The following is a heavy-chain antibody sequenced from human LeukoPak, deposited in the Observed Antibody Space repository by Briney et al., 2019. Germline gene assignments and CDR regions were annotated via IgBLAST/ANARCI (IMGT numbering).Heavy chain of an antibody. D-gene: IGHD3-16*01. CDR1: GGSISISSYY. J-gene: IGHJ4*02. CDR3: ARSGGGYHYFDS. V-gene: IGHV4-39*01. Sequence: SETLSLTCTVSGGSISISSYYWGWIRQPPGKGLEWIANIYYTGIPYYNPSLKSRVTISVDTSKNQLSLSLSSVTAADSAVYYCARSGGGYHYFDSWGQGTPVTVSS. CDR2: IYYTGIP.